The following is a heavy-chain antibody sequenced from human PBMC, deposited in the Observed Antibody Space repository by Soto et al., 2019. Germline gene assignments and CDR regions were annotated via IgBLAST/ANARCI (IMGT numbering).Heavy chain of an antibody. CDR2: MNPNSGNT. V-gene: IGHV1-8*01. CDR3: ARGVDIVATIPGDYYYYYYMDV. D-gene: IGHD5-12*01. Sequence: ASVKVSCKASGYTLTSYDINWVRQATGQGLEWMGWMNPNSGNTGYAQKFQGRVTMTRNTSISTAYMELSSLRSEDTAVYYCARGVDIVATIPGDYYYYYYMDVWGKGTTVTVSS. CDR1: GYTLTSYD. J-gene: IGHJ6*03.